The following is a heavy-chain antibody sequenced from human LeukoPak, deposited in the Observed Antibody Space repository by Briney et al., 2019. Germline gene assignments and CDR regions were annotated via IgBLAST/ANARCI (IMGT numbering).Heavy chain of an antibody. D-gene: IGHD6-19*01. CDR3: AKPLSGWYSFDY. J-gene: IGHJ4*02. V-gene: IGHV3-23*01. Sequence: GGSLRLSCAASGFTFSTNAMSWVRQAPGKGLEWVSAIGGSDARTNYADSVRGRFTISRDNSKNTLYLQMSSLRAEDTAVYYCAKPLSGWYSFDYWGQGTLVTVSS. CDR2: IGGSDART. CDR1: GFTFSTNA.